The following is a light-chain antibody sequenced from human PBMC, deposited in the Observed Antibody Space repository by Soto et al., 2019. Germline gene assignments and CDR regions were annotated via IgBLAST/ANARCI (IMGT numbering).Light chain of an antibody. J-gene: IGLJ1*01. CDR2: DVA. Sequence: LTQPRSVSGSPGQSVTISCTGTSSDVGGYDYVSWFQQHPGKAPKLMIYDVAERPSGVPDRFSGSKSGNTASLTISGLQAEDEADYYCCSYAGSYISLFVFGTGTKVTVL. V-gene: IGLV2-11*01. CDR3: CSYAGSYISLFV. CDR1: SSDVGGYDY.